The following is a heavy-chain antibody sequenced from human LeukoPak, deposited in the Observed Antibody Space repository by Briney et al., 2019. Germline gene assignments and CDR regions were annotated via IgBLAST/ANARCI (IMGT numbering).Heavy chain of an antibody. V-gene: IGHV1-69*05. CDR3: ARDLYGDLSLDAFDI. CDR1: GGTFSSYA. CDR2: IIPFFGTA. Sequence: GASVKVSCKASGGTFSSYAISWVRQAPGQGLEWMGGIIPFFGTANYAQKFQGRVTITTDGSTSTAYMELSSLRSEDTAVYYCARDLYGDLSLDAFDIWGQGTMVTVSS. D-gene: IGHD4-17*01. J-gene: IGHJ3*02.